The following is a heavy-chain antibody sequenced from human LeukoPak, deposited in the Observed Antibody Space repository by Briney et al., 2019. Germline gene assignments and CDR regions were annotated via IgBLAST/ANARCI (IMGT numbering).Heavy chain of an antibody. CDR3: ARENTFLEWLFHFDY. J-gene: IGHJ4*02. CDR1: GGTFSSYA. V-gene: IGHV1-69*13. D-gene: IGHD3-3*02. CDR2: IIPIFGTA. Sequence: SVKVSCKASGGTFSSYAISWVRQAPGQGLEWMGGIIPIFGTANYAQKFQGRVTITADESTSTAYMELSSLRSEDTAVYYCARENTFLEWLFHFDYWGQGTLVTVSS.